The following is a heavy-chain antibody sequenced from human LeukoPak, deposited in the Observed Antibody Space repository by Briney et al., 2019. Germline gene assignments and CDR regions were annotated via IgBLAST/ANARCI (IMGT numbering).Heavy chain of an antibody. CDR3: ARDKGTIWNSQNDPFDI. J-gene: IGHJ3*02. CDR2: ISDDGSKT. D-gene: IGHD1-7*01. Sequence: PGRSLRLSCAASRFTFSSYHMHWVRQAPGKGLEWLAVISDDGSKTYHTDSVRGRLTISRDNSENTLFLQMNSLRGEDTAVYYCARDKGTIWNSQNDPFDIWGQGTMVTVSS. V-gene: IGHV3-30*10. CDR1: RFTFSSYH.